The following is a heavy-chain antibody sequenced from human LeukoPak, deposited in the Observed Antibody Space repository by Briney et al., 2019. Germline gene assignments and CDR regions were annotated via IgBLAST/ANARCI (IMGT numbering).Heavy chain of an antibody. J-gene: IGHJ4*02. CDR1: GFTFSTHA. CDR2: IGTNGIST. CDR3: VRGAQVVYSPSFDY. Sequence: GGSLRLSCAASGFTFSTHAMIWVRQAPGKGLQYVSAIGTNGISTYYADSVRGRFTISRDNSKNTLYLQMTSLRPDDSAVYYCVRGAQVVYSPSFDYWGQGSLVTVSS. V-gene: IGHV3-64D*06. D-gene: IGHD2-2*01.